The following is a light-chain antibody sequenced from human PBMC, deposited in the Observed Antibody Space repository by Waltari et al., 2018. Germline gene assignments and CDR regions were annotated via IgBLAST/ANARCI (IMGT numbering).Light chain of an antibody. J-gene: IGKJ4*01. CDR3: QQYDISPLT. CDR2: GPS. Sequence: EIVLTQSPGNLSLSPGERATLSCMASQTVRTTYLAWYQQKPGQAPTLLIYGPSSRATGIPDRFSGSGSGTDFSLTISSLEPEDFAVYYCQQYDISPLTFGGGTKVEIK. CDR1: QTVRTTY. V-gene: IGKV3-20*01.